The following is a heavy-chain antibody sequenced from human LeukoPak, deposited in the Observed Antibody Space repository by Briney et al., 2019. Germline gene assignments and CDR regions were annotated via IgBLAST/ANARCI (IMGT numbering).Heavy chain of an antibody. CDR3: AKDEYSSSSPNYYYYYMDV. D-gene: IGHD6-6*01. Sequence: PGGSLRLSCAASGFTFSTYDMTWVRQAPGKGLEWVSSISGSGGSTYYADSVKGRFTTSRDNSKNTLYLQMNSLRAEDTAVYYCAKDEYSSSSPNYYYYYMDVWGKGTTVTVSS. CDR1: GFTFSTYD. CDR2: ISGSGGST. V-gene: IGHV3-23*01. J-gene: IGHJ6*03.